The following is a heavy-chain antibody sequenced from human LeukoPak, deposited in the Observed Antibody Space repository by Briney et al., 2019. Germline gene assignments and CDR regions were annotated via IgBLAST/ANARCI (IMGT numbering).Heavy chain of an antibody. Sequence: PSETLSLTCTVSGGSISSSSYYWGWIRQPPGKGLEWIGSIYYSGSTYYNPSLKSRVTISVDTSKNQFSLKLSSVTAADTAVYYCARAKVTTVTTAYYFDYWGQGTLVTVSS. CDR1: GGSISSSSYY. J-gene: IGHJ4*02. CDR3: ARAKVTTVTTAYYFDY. CDR2: IYYSGST. V-gene: IGHV4-39*07. D-gene: IGHD4-11*01.